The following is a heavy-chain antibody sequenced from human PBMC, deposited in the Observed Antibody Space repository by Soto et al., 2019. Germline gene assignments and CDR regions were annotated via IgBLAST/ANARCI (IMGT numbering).Heavy chain of an antibody. D-gene: IGHD2-15*01. CDR1: GGTFSSYA. CDR2: IIPIFGTA. V-gene: IGHV1-69*01. J-gene: IGHJ3*02. Sequence: QVQLVQSGAEGKKPWSSVKVSCKASGGTFSSYAISWVRQAPGQGREWMGGIIPIFGTANYAQKFQGRVTITADESTSTAYRELSSLRSEDTAVYYCARRLEGYCSGGSCYVVFGAFDIWGQGTMVTVSS. CDR3: ARRLEGYCSGGSCYVVFGAFDI.